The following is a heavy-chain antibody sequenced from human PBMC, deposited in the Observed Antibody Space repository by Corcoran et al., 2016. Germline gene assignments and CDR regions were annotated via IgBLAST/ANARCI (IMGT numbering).Heavy chain of an antibody. CDR1: GLTVSDNY. V-gene: IGHV3-53*01. D-gene: IGHD6-13*01. Sequence: EVQLVESGGGLIQPGGSLRLSCAASGLTVSDNYMSWVRQAPGKGLEWVSVLFRGGSTYYADSVKGRFTLSRDSSKNTLFLQMNSLRAEDTAVYYCARGSAAAGTGASWGQGTLVTVSS. J-gene: IGHJ5*02. CDR2: LFRGGST. CDR3: ARGSAAAGTGAS.